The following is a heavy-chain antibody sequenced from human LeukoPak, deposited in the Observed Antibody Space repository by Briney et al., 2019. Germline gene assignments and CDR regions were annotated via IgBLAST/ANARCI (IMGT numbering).Heavy chain of an antibody. J-gene: IGHJ4*01. CDR1: ESNFFSYG. D-gene: IGHD2-21*02. CDR2: IFTDGSTT. Sequence: GGSLRLSCVASESNFFSYGMQWVRQAPGKGLVWVSRIFTDGSTTSYADSVKGRFTISRDNAKNTLYLQMNSLGAEDTAVYYCARELPREVTLDYWGQGTLVTVSP. V-gene: IGHV3-74*01. CDR3: ARELPREVTLDY.